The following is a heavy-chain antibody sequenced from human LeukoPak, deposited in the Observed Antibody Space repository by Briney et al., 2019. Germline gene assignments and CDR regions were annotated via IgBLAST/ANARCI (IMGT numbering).Heavy chain of an antibody. V-gene: IGHV1-2*04. CDR3: ARAPRYDYVWGSYRRQDAFDI. CDR2: INPNSGGT. Sequence: GASVKVSCKASGYTFTGYYMHWVRQAPGQGLEWMGWINPNSGGTNYAQKFQGWVTMTRDTSISTAYMELSRLRSDDTAVYYCARAPRYDYVWGSYRRQDAFDIWGQGTMVTVSS. J-gene: IGHJ3*02. D-gene: IGHD3-16*02. CDR1: GYTFTGYY.